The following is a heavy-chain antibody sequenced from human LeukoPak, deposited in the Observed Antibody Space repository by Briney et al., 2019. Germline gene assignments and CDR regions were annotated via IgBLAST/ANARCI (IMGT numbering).Heavy chain of an antibody. CDR3: AKDSLVVVAAPYGMDV. CDR1: GFTFSSYG. D-gene: IGHD2-15*01. J-gene: IGHJ6*02. CDR2: ISYDGSNK. Sequence: GGSLRLSCAASGFTFSSYGMHWVRQAPGKGLEWVAVISYDGSNKYYADSVKGRFTISRDNSKNTLYLQMNSLRAEDTAVYYCAKDSLVVVAAPYGMDVWGQGTTVTVSS. V-gene: IGHV3-30*18.